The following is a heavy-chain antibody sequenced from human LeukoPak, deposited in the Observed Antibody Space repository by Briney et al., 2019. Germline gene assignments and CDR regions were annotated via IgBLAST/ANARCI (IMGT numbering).Heavy chain of an antibody. D-gene: IGHD6-13*01. V-gene: IGHV1-69*04. CDR3: ARDLTGSSWYSEDILWDY. Sequence: SVKVSCKASGGTFSSYAISWVRQAPGQGLEWMGRIIPILGIANYAQKFQGRVTITADKSTSTAYMELSSLRSEDTAVYYCARDLTGSSWYSEDILWDYWGQGTLVTVSS. CDR1: GGTFSSYA. CDR2: IIPILGIA. J-gene: IGHJ4*02.